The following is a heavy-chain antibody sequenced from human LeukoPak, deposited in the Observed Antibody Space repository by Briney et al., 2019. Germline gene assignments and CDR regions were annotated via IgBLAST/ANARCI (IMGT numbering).Heavy chain of an antibody. CDR1: GFTFSSHG. CDR2: ISPSADIT. J-gene: IGHJ1*01. D-gene: IGHD2-15*01. CDR3: AKDVHPCSGVTCSSEYFQN. V-gene: IGHV3-23*01. Sequence: GGSLRLSCAASGFTFSSHGMNWVRQAPGKGLEWISGISPSADITYYADSVKGRFTISRDNSKNTLYLQMNSLRAEDTAVYYCAKDVHPCSGVTCSSEYFQNWGQGTLVTVSS.